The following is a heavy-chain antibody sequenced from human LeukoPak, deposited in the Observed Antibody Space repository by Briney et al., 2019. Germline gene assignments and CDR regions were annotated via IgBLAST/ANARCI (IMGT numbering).Heavy chain of an antibody. Sequence: GGSLRLSCTASGFTLGSHDMHWVRQIPGQGLEWVAAVSSGFHAFFANSVQGRFTVSREDARNSLYLQMNSLRAGDTAVYYCVREARGYHYTYFDYWGQGTLVTVSS. CDR2: VSSGFHA. V-gene: IGHV3-13*01. J-gene: IGHJ4*02. CDR1: GFTLGSHD. CDR3: VREARGYHYTYFDY. D-gene: IGHD5-18*01.